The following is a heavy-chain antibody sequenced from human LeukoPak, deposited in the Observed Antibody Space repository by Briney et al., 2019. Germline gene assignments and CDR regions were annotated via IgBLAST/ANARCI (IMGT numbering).Heavy chain of an antibody. CDR2: INPNSGGT. V-gene: IGHV1-2*02. CDR1: GYTFTGYY. J-gene: IGHJ3*02. Sequence: ASVKVSCKASGYTFTGYYMHWVRQAPGQGLEWMGWINPNSGGTNYAQKFQGRVTMTRDTSISTAYMELSRLRSDDTAVYYCARDLYCSSTSCSRDAFDIWGQGTMVTVSS. D-gene: IGHD2-2*01. CDR3: ARDLYCSSTSCSRDAFDI.